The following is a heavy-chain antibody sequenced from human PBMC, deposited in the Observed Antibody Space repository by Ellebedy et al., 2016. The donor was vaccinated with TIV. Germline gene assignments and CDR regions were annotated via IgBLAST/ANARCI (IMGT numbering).Heavy chain of an antibody. Sequence: GGSLRLXCAASGFTFSSYAMSWVRQAPGKGLEWVSAISGSGGSTYYADSVKGRFTISRDNSNNTLYLQMNSLRAEDTAMYYCAKGKGSSDAFDFWGQGTMVTVS. V-gene: IGHV3-23*01. CDR2: ISGSGGST. CDR1: GFTFSSYA. CDR3: AKGKGSSDAFDF. J-gene: IGHJ3*01.